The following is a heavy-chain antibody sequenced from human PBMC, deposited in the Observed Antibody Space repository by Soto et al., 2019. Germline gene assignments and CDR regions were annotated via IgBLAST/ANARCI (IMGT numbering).Heavy chain of an antibody. J-gene: IGHJ5*02. Sequence: GGSLRLSCAASGFTFSSYGMHWVRQAPGKGLEWVAVIWYDGSNKYYADSVKGRFTISRDNSKNTLYLQMNSLRAEDTAVYYCARDRRDYDSWSGYPPQGWFDPWGQGTLVTVSS. V-gene: IGHV3-33*01. CDR3: ARDRRDYDSWSGYPPQGWFDP. CDR1: GFTFSSYG. CDR2: IWYDGSNK. D-gene: IGHD3-3*01.